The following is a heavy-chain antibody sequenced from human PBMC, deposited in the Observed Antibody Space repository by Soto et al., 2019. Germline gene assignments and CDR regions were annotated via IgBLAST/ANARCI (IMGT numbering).Heavy chain of an antibody. CDR1: GGSLTKYY. J-gene: IGHJ4*02. V-gene: IGHV4-4*07. Sequence: GTLSLTCTVSGGSLTKYYWSWIRQPSGKGLEWIGRVSTSGNVVSKASLRSRLTMSVDTSKNQFSLRLTSVTAADTAVYYCARDNNDFWSLYPLAFDYWGQGALVTVSS. CDR3: ARDNNDFWSLYPLAFDY. CDR2: VSTSGNV. D-gene: IGHD3-3*01.